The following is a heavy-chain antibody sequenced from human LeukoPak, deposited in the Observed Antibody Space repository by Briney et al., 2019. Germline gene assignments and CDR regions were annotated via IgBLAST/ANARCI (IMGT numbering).Heavy chain of an antibody. D-gene: IGHD2-2*01. Sequence: SVRVSCKASGGTFSSYAISWVRQAPGQGLEWMGGIIPIFGTANYAQRFQGRVTITADESTSTAYMELSGLRSEDTAVYYCAGGYCSSTSCYYYYYYGMDVWGQGTTVTVSS. V-gene: IGHV1-69*01. CDR1: GGTFSSYA. J-gene: IGHJ6*02. CDR2: IIPIFGTA. CDR3: AGGYCSSTSCYYYYYYGMDV.